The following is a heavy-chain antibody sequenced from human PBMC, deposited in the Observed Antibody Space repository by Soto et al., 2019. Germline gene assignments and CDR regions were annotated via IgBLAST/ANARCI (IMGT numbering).Heavy chain of an antibody. Sequence: WASVKVSCKASGYTFTSYGIHWVRQAPGQRLEWTGWINAGNGNTEYSEKFQGRVTITRDTSASTAYLELSSLRSEDTAVYYCARDPNDSSAYYHHYYYGMDVWGQGTTVTVSS. V-gene: IGHV1-3*01. D-gene: IGHD3-22*01. J-gene: IGHJ6*02. CDR1: GYTFTSYG. CDR2: INAGNGNT. CDR3: ARDPNDSSAYYHHYYYGMDV.